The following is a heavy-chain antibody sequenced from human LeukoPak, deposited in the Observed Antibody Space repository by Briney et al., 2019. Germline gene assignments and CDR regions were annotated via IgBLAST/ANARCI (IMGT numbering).Heavy chain of an antibody. Sequence: PSETLSLTCTVSGGSISSSSYDWGWIRQPPGKGLEWIASIYYSGSTYYNPSHKSRVTISVDTSKNQFSLRLSSVTAADTAVYSCARHRWGSGSYPLAYYYYYMDVWGKGTTVTVSS. CDR3: ARHRWGSGSYPLAYYYYYMDV. CDR1: GGSISSSSYD. V-gene: IGHV4-39*01. D-gene: IGHD3-10*01. CDR2: IYYSGST. J-gene: IGHJ6*03.